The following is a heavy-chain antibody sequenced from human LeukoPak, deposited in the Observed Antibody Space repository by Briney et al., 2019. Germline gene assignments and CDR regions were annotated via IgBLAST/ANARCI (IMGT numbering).Heavy chain of an antibody. Sequence: NIKRDGSEKFYVDSVKGRFTISRDNAKNSLYLQMNSLRAEDTAVYYCARTVATYGDYGDYWGQGILVTVSS. CDR2: IKRDGSEK. D-gene: IGHD4-17*01. CDR3: ARTVATYGDYGDY. J-gene: IGHJ4*02. V-gene: IGHV3-7*01.